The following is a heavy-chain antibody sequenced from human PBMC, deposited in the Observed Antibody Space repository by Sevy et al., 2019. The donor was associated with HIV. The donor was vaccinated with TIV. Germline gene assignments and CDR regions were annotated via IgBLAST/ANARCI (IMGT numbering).Heavy chain of an antibody. CDR2: INHSGST. Sequence: SETLSLTCAVYGGSFSGYYWSWIRQPPGKGLEWIGEINHSGSTNYNPSLKSRVTISVDTSKNQFSLKLSSVTAADTAVYYCARGVETTTYYDFWSGPGNYFDYWGQGTLVTVSS. CDR3: ARGVETTTYYDFWSGPGNYFDY. D-gene: IGHD3-3*01. V-gene: IGHV4-34*01. CDR1: GGSFSGYY. J-gene: IGHJ4*02.